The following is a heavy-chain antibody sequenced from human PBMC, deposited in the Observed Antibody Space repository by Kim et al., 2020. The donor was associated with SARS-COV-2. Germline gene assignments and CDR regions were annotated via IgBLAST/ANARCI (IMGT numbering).Heavy chain of an antibody. J-gene: IGHJ3*02. CDR1: GGSISSYY. Sequence: SETLSLTCTVSGGSISSYYWSWIRQPPGKGLEWIGYIYYSGSTNYNPSLKSRVTISVDTSNNQFSLKLSSVTAADTAVYYCARGRLPRGLAFDIWGQGTMVTVSS. V-gene: IGHV4-59*01. CDR3: ARGRLPRGLAFDI. CDR2: IYYSGST. D-gene: IGHD2-15*01.